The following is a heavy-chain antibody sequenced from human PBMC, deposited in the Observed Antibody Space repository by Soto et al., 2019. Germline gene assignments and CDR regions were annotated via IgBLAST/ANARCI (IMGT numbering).Heavy chain of an antibody. V-gene: IGHV3-11*01. D-gene: IGHD3-3*01. J-gene: IGHJ4*02. CDR1: GFTFSDYY. CDR3: APSRAFAF. CDR2: MSSSGTNV. Sequence: QVQLVESGGGLVRPGGSLRLSCAASGFTFSDYYMSWIRQSPGKGLEWLALMSSSGTNVFYADSVKGRFTISRDNAKNPFFLQRDGRKAGATAFYYCAPSRAFAFWGLGTRVGVS.